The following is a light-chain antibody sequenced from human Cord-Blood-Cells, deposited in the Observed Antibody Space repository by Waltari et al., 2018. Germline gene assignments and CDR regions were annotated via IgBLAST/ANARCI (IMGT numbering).Light chain of an antibody. CDR2: EVS. CDR1: SIDGGGYNY. Sequence: QSALTQPPPASASPGPSATTSRTRTSIDGGGYNYVSWYQQHPGKSLKLKIYEVSKRHSGVPERFAGSKSGNTASMTVSGLQAEDEADYYCSLYAGSNDLVFGGGTKLTVL. CDR3: SLYAGSNDLV. V-gene: IGLV2-8*01. J-gene: IGLJ2*01.